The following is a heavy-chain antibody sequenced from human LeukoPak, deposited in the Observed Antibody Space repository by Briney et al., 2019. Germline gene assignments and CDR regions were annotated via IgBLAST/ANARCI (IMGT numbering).Heavy chain of an antibody. CDR3: ARTQWLAPNYYFDY. D-gene: IGHD6-19*01. Sequence: SETLSLTCAVYGGSFSGYYWGWIRQPPGKGLEWIEEINHSGSTNYNPSLKSRVTISVDTSKNQFSLKLSSVTAADTAVYYCARTQWLAPNYYFDYWGQGTLVTVSS. CDR1: GGSFSGYY. V-gene: IGHV4-34*01. J-gene: IGHJ4*02. CDR2: INHSGST.